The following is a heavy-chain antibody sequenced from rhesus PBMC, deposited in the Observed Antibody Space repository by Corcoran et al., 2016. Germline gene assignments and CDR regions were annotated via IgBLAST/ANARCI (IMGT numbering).Heavy chain of an antibody. Sequence: QVQLQESGPGVVKPSETLSLTCAVSGYSIRRVYDWRWLRQPPGKGLEWLGYIFGSSGSTNYNPSLKNRVTISKDTSKNQFSLKLSSVTAADTAVYYCARGDGFDYWGQGVLVTVSS. V-gene: IGHV4-76*01. D-gene: IGHD5-42*01. CDR2: IFGSSGST. J-gene: IGHJ4*01. CDR1: GYSIRRVYD. CDR3: ARGDGFDY.